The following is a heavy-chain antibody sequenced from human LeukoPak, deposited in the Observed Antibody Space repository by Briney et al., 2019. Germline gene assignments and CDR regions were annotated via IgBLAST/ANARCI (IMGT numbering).Heavy chain of an antibody. D-gene: IGHD5-24*01. V-gene: IGHV4-59*08. J-gene: IGHJ4*02. CDR3: TRGSDGEYDS. Sequence: PSETLSLTCTVSSGSISSYYWSWIRQPPGKGLEWIGYVHYTGITNYSPSLKSRVTISLDTSKKQFSLKLSSVTAADTAVYYCTRGSDGEYDSWGQGTLVTVPS. CDR2: VHYTGIT. CDR1: SGSISSYY.